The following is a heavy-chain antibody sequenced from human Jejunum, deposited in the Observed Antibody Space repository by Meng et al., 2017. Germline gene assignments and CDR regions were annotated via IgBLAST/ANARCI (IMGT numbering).Heavy chain of an antibody. Sequence: QGQTQGAGPGLLKPSGTLSLACGVSGGSISSSDWWSLVRQPPGKGLEWIGEIHHSGSTNYNPSLKSRVTISVDKSKNQFSLKLSSVTAADTAVYYCAREWSGSFRHFDYWGQGTLVTVSS. CDR3: AREWSGSFRHFDY. V-gene: IGHV4-4*02. J-gene: IGHJ4*02. CDR2: IHHSGST. CDR1: GGSISSSDW. D-gene: IGHD3-16*02.